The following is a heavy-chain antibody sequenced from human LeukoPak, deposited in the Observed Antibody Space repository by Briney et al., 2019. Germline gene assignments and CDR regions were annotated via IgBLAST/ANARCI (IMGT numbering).Heavy chain of an antibody. CDR2: ISSSSSYI. D-gene: IGHD3-22*01. V-gene: IGHV3-21*01. CDR1: GFTFSSYS. Sequence: GGSLRLSCAASGFTFSSYSMNWVRQAPGKGLEWVSSISSSSSYIYYADSVKGRFTISRDNAKNSLYLQMNSLRAEDTAVYYCARERHYCDSSGDFDYWGQGTLVTVSS. J-gene: IGHJ4*02. CDR3: ARERHYCDSSGDFDY.